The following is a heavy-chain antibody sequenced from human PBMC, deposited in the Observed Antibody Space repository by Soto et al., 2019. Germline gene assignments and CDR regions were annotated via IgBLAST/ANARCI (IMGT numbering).Heavy chain of an antibody. CDR2: IYYSGST. CDR3: AREGLLDYYDSSGYLPGYYFDY. Sequence: SETLSLTCTVSGGSISGGDYYWSWIRQPPGKGLEWIGYIYYSGSTYYNPSLKSRVTISVDTSKNQFSLKLSSVTAADTAVYYCAREGLLDYYDSSGYLPGYYFDYWGQGTLVTVSS. V-gene: IGHV4-30-4*01. D-gene: IGHD3-22*01. CDR1: GGSISGGDYY. J-gene: IGHJ4*02.